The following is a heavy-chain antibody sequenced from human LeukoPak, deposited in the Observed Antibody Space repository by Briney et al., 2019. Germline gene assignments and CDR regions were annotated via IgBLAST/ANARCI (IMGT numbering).Heavy chain of an antibody. CDR2: MNPNSGNT. CDR3: ARVAGNCGGDCYRLVY. CDR1: GYTFTTYD. Sequence: ASVKVSCEASGYTFTTYDINWVRQATGQGFEWVAWMNPNSGNTGYAQKFQGRVTMTRNTSISAAYMELSSLRSEDTAVYYCARVAGNCGGDCYRLVYWGQGTLVTVAS. J-gene: IGHJ4*02. D-gene: IGHD2-21*01. V-gene: IGHV1-8*01.